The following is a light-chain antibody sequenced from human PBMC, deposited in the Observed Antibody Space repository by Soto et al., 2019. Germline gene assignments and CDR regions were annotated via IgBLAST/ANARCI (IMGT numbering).Light chain of an antibody. V-gene: IGKV3D-20*01. CDR2: DAS. CDR1: QSVSNSY. CDR3: QQSGSSPPYT. J-gene: IGKJ2*01. Sequence: PGERATLSCGASQSVSNSYLAWYQQKPGLAPRLLIYDASSRATGIPDRFSGSGSGTDFTLTISRLEPEDFAVYYCQQSGSSPPYTFGQGTKLEIK.